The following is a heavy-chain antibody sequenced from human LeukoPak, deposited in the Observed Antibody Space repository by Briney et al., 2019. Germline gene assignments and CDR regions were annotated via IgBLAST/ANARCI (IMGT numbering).Heavy chain of an antibody. CDR1: GYTFTSYY. V-gene: IGHV1-46*01. J-gene: IGHJ4*02. CDR3: ASTGSYYYYDSSGRLSHFDY. D-gene: IGHD3-22*01. Sequence: ASVKVSCKASGYTFTSYYMHWVRQAPGQGLEWMGIINPSGGSTSYAQKFQGRVTMTRDTSTSTVYMELSSLRSEDTAVYYCASTGSYYYYDSSGRLSHFDYWGQGTLVTVSS. CDR2: INPSGGST.